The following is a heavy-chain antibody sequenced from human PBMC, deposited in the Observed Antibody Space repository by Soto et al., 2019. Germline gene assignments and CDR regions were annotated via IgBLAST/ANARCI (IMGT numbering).Heavy chain of an antibody. CDR1: GGTFSTHA. Sequence: SVKVSCKASGGTFSTHAIIWVRQAPGHGLEWMGGIIPISGTTYYTQKFQGRVTITAGEPTSTAFMELSSLKSDDTAVFYCARGYCSGGNCYSGMDVWGQGTMVTAP. V-gene: IGHV1-69*13. CDR3: ARGYCSGGNCYSGMDV. CDR2: IIPISGTT. J-gene: IGHJ6*02. D-gene: IGHD2-15*01.